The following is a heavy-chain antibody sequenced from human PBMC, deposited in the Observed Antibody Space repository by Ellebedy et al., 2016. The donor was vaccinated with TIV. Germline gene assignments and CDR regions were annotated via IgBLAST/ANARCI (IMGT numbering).Heavy chain of an antibody. D-gene: IGHD3-16*01. Sequence: GESLKISXAASGFTFRNFAMSWVRQAPGKGLEWVSGISGSGKSVYYADSVKGRFTISRDNSKNTLYVQMNSLRVEDTAVYYCAKRSIITGGAFDIWGQGTTVTVSS. V-gene: IGHV3-23*01. CDR1: GFTFRNFA. CDR3: AKRSIITGGAFDI. J-gene: IGHJ3*02. CDR2: ISGSGKSV.